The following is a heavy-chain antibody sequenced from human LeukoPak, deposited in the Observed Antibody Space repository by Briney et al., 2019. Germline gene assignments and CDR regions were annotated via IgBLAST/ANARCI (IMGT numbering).Heavy chain of an antibody. CDR2: IIPIFGTA. D-gene: IGHD4-17*01. V-gene: IGHV1-69*13. CDR3: ARGGPYDYGDYDWFDP. CDR1: GGTFSSYA. Sequence: ASVKVSCKASGGTFSSYAISWVRQAPGQGLEWMGGIIPIFGTANYAQKFQGRVTITADESTSTAYMELSSLRSEDTAVYYCARGGPYDYGDYDWFDPWGQGTLVTVSS. J-gene: IGHJ5*02.